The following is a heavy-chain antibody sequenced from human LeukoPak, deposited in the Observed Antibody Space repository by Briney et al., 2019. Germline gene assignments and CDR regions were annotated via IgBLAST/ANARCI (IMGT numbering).Heavy chain of an antibody. V-gene: IGHV4-39*07. CDR1: GGSIGSSSYY. D-gene: IGHD1/OR15-1a*01. Sequence: PSETLPLTCTVSGGSIGSSSYYWGWIRQPPGKGLEWIGSIYYSGGTYYNPSLKSRVTISVDTSKNQFSLKLSSVTAADTAVYYCARERETTGWFDPWGQGTLVTVSS. J-gene: IGHJ5*02. CDR3: ARERETTGWFDP. CDR2: IYYSGGT.